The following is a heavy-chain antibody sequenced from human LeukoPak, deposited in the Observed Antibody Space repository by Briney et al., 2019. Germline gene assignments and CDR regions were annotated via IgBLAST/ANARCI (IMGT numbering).Heavy chain of an antibody. J-gene: IGHJ6*03. D-gene: IGHD6-6*01. V-gene: IGHV3-21*01. Sequence: GGSLRLSCAASGFTFNSYSMNWVRQAPGKGLEWVSSISGSRSYIYYADSVKGRFTISRDNAKNSLYLQMNSLRAEDDTAVYYCARGFGSSIPYSYYYYLDVWGKGTTVTVSS. CDR1: GFTFNSYS. CDR2: ISGSRSYI. CDR3: ARGFGSSIPYSYYYYLDV.